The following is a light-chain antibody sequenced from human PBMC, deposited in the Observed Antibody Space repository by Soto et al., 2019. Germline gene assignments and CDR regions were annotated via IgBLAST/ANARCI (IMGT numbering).Light chain of an antibody. CDR2: AAS. CDR1: QSIAAY. Sequence: DIQMTQSPSSLSASVGDRVTITCRASQSIAAYLNWYQHKLGKAPKLLIYAASSLQTGVPSRFSGSGSGTDFTLTISSLLPEDFATYFYQQSYTIPITFGQGTRLEI. V-gene: IGKV1-39*01. CDR3: QQSYTIPIT. J-gene: IGKJ5*01.